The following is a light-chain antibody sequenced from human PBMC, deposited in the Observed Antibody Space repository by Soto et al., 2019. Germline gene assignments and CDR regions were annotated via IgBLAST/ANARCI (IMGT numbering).Light chain of an antibody. Sequence: EIVLTQSPGTLSLSPGERATLSCRASQSVSSSYLAWYQQKPGQAPRLLIYGASSRDTGIPDRFSGSGSGTDFTLTISRLEPEDFAVYYCQQYGSPGTFGPGTKVDIK. CDR2: GAS. CDR3: QQYGSPGT. CDR1: QSVSSSY. V-gene: IGKV3-20*01. J-gene: IGKJ3*01.